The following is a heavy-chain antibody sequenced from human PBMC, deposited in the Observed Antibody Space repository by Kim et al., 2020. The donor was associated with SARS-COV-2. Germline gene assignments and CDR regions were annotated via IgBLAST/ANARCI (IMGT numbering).Heavy chain of an antibody. V-gene: IGHV4-34*01. D-gene: IGHD3-16*02. CDR2: INHSGST. CDR1: GGSFSGYY. J-gene: IGHJ4*02. Sequence: SETLSLTCAVYGGSFSGYYWSWIRQPPGKGLEWIGEINHSGSTNYNPSLKSRVTISVDTSKNQFSLKLSSVTAADTAVYYCARGGAPFDVWGSYRYPYYFDYWGQGTLVTVSS. CDR3: ARGGAPFDVWGSYRYPYYFDY.